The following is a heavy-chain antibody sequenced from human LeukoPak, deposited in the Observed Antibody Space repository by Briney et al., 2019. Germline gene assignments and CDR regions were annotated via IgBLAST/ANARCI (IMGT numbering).Heavy chain of an antibody. Sequence: PSETLSLTCTVSGGSISSYYWSWIRQPPGKGLEWIGYIYYSGSTNYNPSLKSRVTISVDTFKNQFSLKLSSVTAADTAVYYCARGWVGATLSYYYMDVWGKGTTVTVSS. V-gene: IGHV4-59*01. J-gene: IGHJ6*03. CDR1: GGSISSYY. CDR2: IYYSGST. D-gene: IGHD1-26*01. CDR3: ARGWVGATLSYYYMDV.